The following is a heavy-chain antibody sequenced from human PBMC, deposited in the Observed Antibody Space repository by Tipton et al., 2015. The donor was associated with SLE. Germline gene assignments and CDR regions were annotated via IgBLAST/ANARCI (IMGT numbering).Heavy chain of an antibody. Sequence: SLRLSCSASGFTFSSYAMHWVRQAPGKGLEYVSAISSNGGSTYYANSVKDRLTISRDNTKNTLYLQMGSLRAEDMAVYYCARANAMVQGVIGGMDVWGQGTTVTVSS. CDR2: ISSNGGST. D-gene: IGHD3-10*01. J-gene: IGHJ6*02. CDR1: GFTFSSYA. CDR3: ARANAMVQGVIGGMDV. V-gene: IGHV3-64*01.